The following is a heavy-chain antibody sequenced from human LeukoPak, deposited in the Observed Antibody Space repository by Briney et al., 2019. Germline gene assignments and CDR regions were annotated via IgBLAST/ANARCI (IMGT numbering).Heavy chain of an antibody. V-gene: IGHV3-48*04. J-gene: IGHJ4*02. Sequence: GGSLRLSCAASGFTFSSYWMSWVRQAPGKGLEWVSYISSSGSNIKYADSVKGRFTISRDNAKNSLYLQMNSLRAEDTAVYYCAREALTAGYSSGWYPEWGQGTLVTVSS. CDR3: AREALTAGYSSGWYPE. CDR2: ISSSGSNI. D-gene: IGHD6-19*01. CDR1: GFTFSSYW.